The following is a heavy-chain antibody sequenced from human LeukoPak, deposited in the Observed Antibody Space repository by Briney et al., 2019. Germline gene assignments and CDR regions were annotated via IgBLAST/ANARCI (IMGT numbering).Heavy chain of an antibody. D-gene: IGHD6-13*01. V-gene: IGHV1-69*04. J-gene: IGHJ5*02. CDR1: GGTSSSYA. CDR3: AREGYSSSWYAKNWFDP. CDR2: IIPILGIA. Sequence: SVKVSCKASGGTSSSYAISWVRQAPGQGLEWMGRIIPILGIANYAQKFQGRVTITADKSTSTAYMELSSLRSEDTAVYYCAREGYSSSWYAKNWFDPWGQGTLVTVSS.